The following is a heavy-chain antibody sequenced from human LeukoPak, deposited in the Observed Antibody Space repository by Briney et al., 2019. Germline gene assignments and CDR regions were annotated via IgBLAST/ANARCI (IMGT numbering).Heavy chain of an antibody. CDR2: ISSNGGST. Sequence: PGGSLRLSCSASGFTFSSYAMHWVRQAPGKGLEYVSAISSNGGSTYYADSVKGRFTISRDNSKNTLYLQMSSLRAEDTAVYYCVKGVVATMRHYFDYWGQGTLVTVSS. CDR3: VKGVVATMRHYFDY. CDR1: GFTFSSYA. J-gene: IGHJ4*02. V-gene: IGHV3-64D*06. D-gene: IGHD5-12*01.